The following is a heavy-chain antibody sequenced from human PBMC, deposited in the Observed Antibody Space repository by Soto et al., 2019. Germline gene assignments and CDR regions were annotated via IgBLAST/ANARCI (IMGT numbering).Heavy chain of an antibody. J-gene: IGHJ4*02. Sequence: QVQLVQSGAEVKKPGSSVKVSCKASGGTFSSYTISWVRQAPGQGLEWKGRIIPILGIANYAQKFQGRVTITADKSTSTAYMELSSLRSEDTAVYYCARDDGYSGYVDYWGQGTLVTVSS. CDR2: IIPILGIA. CDR3: ARDDGYSGYVDY. V-gene: IGHV1-69*08. D-gene: IGHD5-12*01. CDR1: GGTFSSYT.